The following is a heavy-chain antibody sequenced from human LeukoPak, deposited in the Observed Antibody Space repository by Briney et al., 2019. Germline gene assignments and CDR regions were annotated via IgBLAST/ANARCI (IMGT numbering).Heavy chain of an antibody. CDR1: GFTVSTNY. Sequence: GGSLRLSCAVSGFTVSTNYLNWVRQAPGKGLEWVSAIYAGGSTYYADSVKGRFTISRDNSKNTLYLQMNSLRAEDSAVYYCAILQSRITGNYFDYWGQGTLVTVST. CDR2: IYAGGST. D-gene: IGHD1-14*01. V-gene: IGHV3-66*04. J-gene: IGHJ4*02. CDR3: AILQSRITGNYFDY.